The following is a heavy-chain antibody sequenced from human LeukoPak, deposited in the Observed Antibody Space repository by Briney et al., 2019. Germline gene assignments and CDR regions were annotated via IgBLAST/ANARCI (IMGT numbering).Heavy chain of an antibody. CDR3: ARLGSGWYKSGFDY. CDR1: GFTFSTSY. CDR2: IKQDGSEK. V-gene: IGHV3-7*01. Sequence: PGGSLRLSCAASGFTFSTSYMNWVRQAPGKGLEWVANIKQDGSEKYYVDSVKGRFTISRDNAKNSLYLQMNSLRAEDTAVYYCARLGSGWYKSGFDYWGQGTLVTVSS. J-gene: IGHJ4*02. D-gene: IGHD6-19*01.